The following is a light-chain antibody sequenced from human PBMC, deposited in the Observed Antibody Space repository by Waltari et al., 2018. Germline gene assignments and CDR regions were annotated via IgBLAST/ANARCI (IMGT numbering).Light chain of an antibody. CDR2: DVT. J-gene: IGLJ1*01. Sequence: QSALTQPASVSGSPGQSITISCAGTSSDIGAYNYVSWYQQHPDKVPKLMIYDVTKRPAGVFNRFSGSKFRNAASLTISGLQAEEEYDYFGSSYASGDISVIGSGTRGTAL. V-gene: IGLV2-14*01. CDR3: SSYASGDISV. CDR1: SSDIGAYNY.